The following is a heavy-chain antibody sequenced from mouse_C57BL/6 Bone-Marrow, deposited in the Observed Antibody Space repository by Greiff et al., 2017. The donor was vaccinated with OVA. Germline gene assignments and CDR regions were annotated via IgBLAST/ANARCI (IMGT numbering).Heavy chain of an antibody. CDR3: AREGINWDIFAY. V-gene: IGHV1-69*01. D-gene: IGHD4-1*01. CDR2: IDPSDSYT. CDR1: GYTFTSYW. J-gene: IGHJ3*01. Sequence: VQLQQPGAELVMPGASVKLSCKASGYTFTSYWMHWVKQRPGQGLEWIGEIDPSDSYTNYNQKFKGKSTLTVDKSSSTAYMQLSSLTSEDSAVYYCAREGINWDIFAYWGQGTLVTVSA.